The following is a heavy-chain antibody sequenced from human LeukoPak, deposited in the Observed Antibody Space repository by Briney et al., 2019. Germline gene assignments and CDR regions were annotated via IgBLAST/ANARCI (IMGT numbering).Heavy chain of an antibody. CDR3: ARRYCSSTSCQYYYDY. D-gene: IGHD2-2*01. CDR1: GYTFSSYA. CDR2: INAGNAKT. J-gene: IGHJ4*02. V-gene: IGHV1-3*01. Sequence: ASVKVSCKTSGYTFSSYAIHWARQAPGHRLEWMGWINAGNAKTKYSQKFQGRVTITRDTSASTAYMKMSRLRSEETAVYYCARRYCSSTSCQYYYDYWGQGTLVTVSS.